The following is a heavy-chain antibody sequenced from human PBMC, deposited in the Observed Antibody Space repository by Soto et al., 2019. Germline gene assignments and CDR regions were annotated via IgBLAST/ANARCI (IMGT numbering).Heavy chain of an antibody. V-gene: IGHV4-39*07. CDR1: GGSISSGGYY. CDR3: ARLPRGYNYGMDV. CDR2: INHSGST. Sequence: SETLSLTCTVSGGSISSGGYYWSWIRQPPGKGLEWIGEINHSGSTNYNPSLKSRVTISVDTSKNQFSLKLSSVTAADTAVYYCARLPRGYNYGMDVWGQGTTVTVSS. J-gene: IGHJ6*02.